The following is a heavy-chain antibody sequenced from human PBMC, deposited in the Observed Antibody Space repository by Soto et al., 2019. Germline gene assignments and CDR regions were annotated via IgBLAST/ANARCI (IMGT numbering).Heavy chain of an antibody. CDR3: ATTRIKRPDWFDS. J-gene: IGHJ5*01. V-gene: IGHV4-31*03. CDR2: IYYSGSA. Sequence: SETLSLTCSVSGDSINNDGYYWTWIRQHPGKGLEWIGYIYYSGSAYYNPSLKSRVTITADTSKNQFSLQLPSVTAADTAVYYCATTRIKRPDWFDSWGQGALVTVSS. CDR1: GDSINNDGYY.